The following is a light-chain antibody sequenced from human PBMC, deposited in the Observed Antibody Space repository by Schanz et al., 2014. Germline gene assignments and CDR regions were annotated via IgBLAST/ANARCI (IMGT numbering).Light chain of an antibody. V-gene: IGLV2-14*01. CDR1: SSDVGGYNY. Sequence: QSALTQPPSASGSPGQSVTISCTGTSSDVGGYNYVSWYQQHPGKAPKLMIYEGSKRPSGVSNRISGSKSGNTASLTISGLQAEDEADYYCSSYTRSSTQVFGGGTKLTVL. J-gene: IGLJ3*02. CDR2: EGS. CDR3: SSYTRSSTQV.